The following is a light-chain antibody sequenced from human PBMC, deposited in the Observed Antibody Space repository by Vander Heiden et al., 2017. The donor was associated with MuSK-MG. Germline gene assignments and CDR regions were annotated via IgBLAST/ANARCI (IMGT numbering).Light chain of an antibody. Sequence: QSALTPPASVSGSPGQSITISCTGTSSEVGVYKYVSWYQQNPGKARKLMIYDVSKRPSGVANRFSGSKSGNTASLTISGLQAEDEADYYCSSYTSSSTLGFGGGTKLTVL. J-gene: IGLJ2*01. CDR2: DVS. V-gene: IGLV2-14*01. CDR3: SSYTSSSTLG. CDR1: SSEVGVYKY.